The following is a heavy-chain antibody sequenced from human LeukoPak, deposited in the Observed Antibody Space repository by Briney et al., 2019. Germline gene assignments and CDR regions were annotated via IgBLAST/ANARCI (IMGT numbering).Heavy chain of an antibody. J-gene: IGHJ4*02. CDR2: IYYSGNT. CDR1: GGSISSSSSYY. Sequence: SETLSLTCTISGGSISSSSSYYWGWIRQPPGTGLEWIGTIYYSGNTYYNPSLKSRVTISVDTSKNQFSLKLNSVTAADTAVYYCARKIAATWYFDYWGQGTLVTVSS. V-gene: IGHV4-39*07. D-gene: IGHD2-21*01. CDR3: ARKIAATWYFDY.